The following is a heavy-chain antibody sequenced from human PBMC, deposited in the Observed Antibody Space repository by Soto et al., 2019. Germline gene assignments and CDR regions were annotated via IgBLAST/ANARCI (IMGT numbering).Heavy chain of an antibody. CDR2: IKEDGSEK. CDR3: ASSLL. Sequence: GGSLRLSCTASGFSFSSYGMYWFRQPPGKGLEWVANIKEDGSEKNYVDSVKGRFTISRDNAKNSLYLQLNSLRVEDTAVYYCASSLLRGQGTLVTVSS. J-gene: IGHJ4*02. V-gene: IGHV3-7*01. CDR1: GFSFSSYG.